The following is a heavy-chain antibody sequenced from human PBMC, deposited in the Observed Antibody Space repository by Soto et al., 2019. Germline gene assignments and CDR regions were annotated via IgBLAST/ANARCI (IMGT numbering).Heavy chain of an antibody. CDR3: ARDLGGIVAYYCYGMDV. J-gene: IGHJ6*02. D-gene: IGHD2-15*01. CDR2: IIPIFGTA. Sequence: QVQLVQSGAEVKKPGSSVKVSCKASGGTFSSYAISWVRQAPGQGLEWMGGIIPIFGTANYAQKFQGRVTITADESTSTVYMELGSLRSEDTAVYYCARDLGGIVAYYCYGMDVWGQGTTVTVSS. V-gene: IGHV1-69*12. CDR1: GGTFSSYA.